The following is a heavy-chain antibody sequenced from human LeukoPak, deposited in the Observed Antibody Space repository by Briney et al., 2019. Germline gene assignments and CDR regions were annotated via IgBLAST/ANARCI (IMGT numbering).Heavy chain of an antibody. CDR2: INPNSGGT. Sequence: GASVKVSCKASGYTFTAYYMNWVRQAPGQGLEWMGWINPNSGGTNFAQKFQGRVTLTRDTSISTAYMELSGLRSDDTAVYYCATQRGSYLWGTDFDYWGQGTLVTVSS. J-gene: IGHJ4*02. D-gene: IGHD3-16*01. V-gene: IGHV1-2*02. CDR3: ATQRGSYLWGTDFDY. CDR1: GYTFTAYY.